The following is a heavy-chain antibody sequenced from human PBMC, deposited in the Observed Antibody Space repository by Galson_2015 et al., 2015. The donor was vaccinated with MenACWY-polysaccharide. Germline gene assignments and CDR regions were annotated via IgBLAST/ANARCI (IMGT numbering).Heavy chain of an antibody. D-gene: IGHD1-26*01. CDR1: DYSIRSGYS. V-gene: IGHV4-38-2*01. J-gene: IGHJ4*02. CDR3: ARVEKYSGSFYILY. Sequence: LSLTCAVSDYSIRSGYSWGWIRQPPGKGLEWIASIFHSGTTYYNPSLKSRVTISVDTSKNQFSLKLSSVTAADTAVYYCARVEKYSGSFYILYWGQGTLVTVSS. CDR2: IFHSGTT.